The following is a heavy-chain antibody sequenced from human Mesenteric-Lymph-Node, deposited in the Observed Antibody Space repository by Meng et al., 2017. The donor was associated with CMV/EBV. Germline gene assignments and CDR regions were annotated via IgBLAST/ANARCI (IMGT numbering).Heavy chain of an antibody. CDR3: ARRYYYGSGSYSLDY. J-gene: IGHJ4*02. Sequence: SGGTFSSYAISWVRQAPGQGLEWMGGIIPIFGTANYAQKFQGRVTITADKSTSTAYMELISLGSEDTAVYYCARRYYYGSGSYSLDYWGQGTLVTVSS. CDR1: GGTFSSYA. D-gene: IGHD3-10*01. CDR2: IIPIFGTA. V-gene: IGHV1-69*06.